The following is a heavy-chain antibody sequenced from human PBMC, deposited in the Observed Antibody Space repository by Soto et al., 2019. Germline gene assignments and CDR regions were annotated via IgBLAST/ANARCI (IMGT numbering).Heavy chain of an antibody. CDR2: INHSGST. V-gene: IGHV4-34*01. J-gene: IGHJ4*02. CDR1: GGSFSGYY. D-gene: IGHD2-2*01. CDR3: ARTRRFVVVPAAMQYFDY. Sequence: QVQLQQWGAGLLKPSETLSLTCAVYGGSFSGYYWSWIRQPPGKGLEWIGEINHSGSTNYNPSLKSRVTISVDTSKNQVSLTLSSVTAADTAVYYCARTRRFVVVPAAMQYFDYWGQGTLVTVSS.